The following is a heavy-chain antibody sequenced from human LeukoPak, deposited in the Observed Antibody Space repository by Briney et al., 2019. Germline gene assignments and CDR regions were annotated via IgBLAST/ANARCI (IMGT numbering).Heavy chain of an antibody. CDR1: GYTFTGYY. CDR2: INPNSGGT. V-gene: IGHV1-2*04. Sequence: ASVKVSCKASGYTFTGYYMHWVRQAPGQGLEWMGWINPNSGGTNYAQKFQGWVTMTRDTSISTAYMELSRLRSDDTAVYYCARDKAITIFGVVIIWYYYGMDVWGQGTTVTVSS. CDR3: ARDKAITIFGVVIIWYYYGMDV. D-gene: IGHD3-3*01. J-gene: IGHJ6*02.